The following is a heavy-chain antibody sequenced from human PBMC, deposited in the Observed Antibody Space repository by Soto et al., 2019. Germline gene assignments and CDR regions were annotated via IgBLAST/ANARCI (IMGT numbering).Heavy chain of an antibody. CDR3: ARGGITLDY. CDR2: IYYSGST. V-gene: IGHV4-59*01. D-gene: IGHD3-10*01. J-gene: IGHJ4*02. Sequence: SETLYLTCTVSGGSISSYYWSWIRQPPGKGLEWIGYIYYSGSTNYNPSLKSRVTISVDTSKNQFSLKLSSVTAADTAVYYCARGGITLDYWGQGTLVTVSS. CDR1: GGSISSYY.